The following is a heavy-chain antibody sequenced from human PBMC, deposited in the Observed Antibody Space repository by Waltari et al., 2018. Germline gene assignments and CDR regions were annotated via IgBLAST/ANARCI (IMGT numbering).Heavy chain of an antibody. D-gene: IGHD1-26*01. Sequence: QVQLQQWGAGLLKPSETLSLTCAVSGGSFTFFYWTWIRPPPGKGLEWIGEINPRGTTNYSPSLRSRVSISSDTSKNQFSLKLTSVTAADTAVYYCARADRGPRSGSSATPAWGPWGQGTLVTVSS. CDR2: INPRGTT. J-gene: IGHJ5*02. CDR3: ARADRGPRSGSSATPAWGP. V-gene: IGHV4-34*01. CDR1: GGSFTFFY.